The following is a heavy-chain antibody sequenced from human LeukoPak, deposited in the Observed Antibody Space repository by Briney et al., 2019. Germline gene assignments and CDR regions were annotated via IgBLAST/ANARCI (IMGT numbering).Heavy chain of an antibody. CDR2: ISGDGGVT. J-gene: IGHJ4*02. V-gene: IGHV3-23*01. CDR3: AAGGVRVAVAGTYDY. D-gene: IGHD6-19*01. CDR1: GFTFNNYA. Sequence: PGGSLRLSCAASGFTFNNYAMSWVRQAPGKGLEWVSSISGDGGVTYYADSVKGRFTISRDNSKNTLYGQMNSLRAEDTAVYYCAAGGVRVAVAGTYDYWGQGTLVTVSS.